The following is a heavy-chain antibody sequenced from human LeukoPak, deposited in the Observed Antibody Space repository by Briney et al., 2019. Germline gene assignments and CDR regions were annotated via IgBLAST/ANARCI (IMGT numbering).Heavy chain of an antibody. V-gene: IGHV3-30*04. Sequence: PGGSLRLSCAASGFTFSSYAMHWVRQAPGKGLEWVAVISYDGSNKYYADSVKGRFTISRDNSKNTLYLQMNSLRAEDTAVYYCARGDFWGGYWGYYYYYYMDVWGKGTTVTVSS. CDR1: GFTFSSYA. J-gene: IGHJ6*03. CDR2: ISYDGSNK. CDR3: ARGDFWGGYWGYYYYYYMDV. D-gene: IGHD3-3*01.